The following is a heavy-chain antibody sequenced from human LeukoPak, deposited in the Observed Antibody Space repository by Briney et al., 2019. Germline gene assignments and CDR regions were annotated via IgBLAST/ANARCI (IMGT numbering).Heavy chain of an antibody. CDR3: ARVPRHIVVVPAARDHWYFDL. J-gene: IGHJ2*01. V-gene: IGHV1-69*04. D-gene: IGHD2-2*01. Sequence: SVKVSCKASGGTFSSYAISWVRQAPGQGLEWMGRIIPILGIANYAQKFQGRVTITADKSTSTAYMELSSLRSEDTAVYYCARVPRHIVVVPAARDHWYFDLWGRGTLVTVSS. CDR2: IIPILGIA. CDR1: GGTFSSYA.